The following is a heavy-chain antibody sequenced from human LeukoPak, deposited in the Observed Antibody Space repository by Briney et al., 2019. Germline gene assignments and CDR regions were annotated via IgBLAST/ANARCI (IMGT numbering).Heavy chain of an antibody. CDR3: ARSPVSRKLDY. Sequence: GRSLRLSCAGSGFTFSSYGVHWVRQAPGKGLEWVSSISSSSSYIYYADSVKGRFTISRDNAKNSLYLQMNSLRAEDTAVYYCARSPVSRKLDYWGQGTLVTVSS. CDR2: ISSSSSYI. D-gene: IGHD1-14*01. V-gene: IGHV3-21*01. J-gene: IGHJ4*02. CDR1: GFTFSSYG.